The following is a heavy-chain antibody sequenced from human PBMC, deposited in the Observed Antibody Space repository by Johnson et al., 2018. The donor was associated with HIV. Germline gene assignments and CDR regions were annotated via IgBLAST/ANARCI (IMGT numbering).Heavy chain of an antibody. V-gene: IGHV3-30*04. Sequence: QELLVESGGGLVQPGGSLRLSCEASGFSFSSYPMHWVRQAPGKGLEWVAVTTYDGGLKYYADSVKGRFTISRDNSKNTLYLQMNSLRAEDTAVYYCMSRRGSPGARDAFDIWGQGTMVTVSS. CDR1: GFSFSSYP. CDR2: TTYDGGLK. D-gene: IGHD5-24*01. J-gene: IGHJ3*02. CDR3: MSRRGSPGARDAFDI.